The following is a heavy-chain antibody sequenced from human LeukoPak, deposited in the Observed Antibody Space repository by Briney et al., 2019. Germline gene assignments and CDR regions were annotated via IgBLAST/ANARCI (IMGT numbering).Heavy chain of an antibody. CDR1: RFTFSDHY. CDR3: ARVGDYYDTRGFSSDAFDI. D-gene: IGHD3-22*01. V-gene: IGHV3-72*01. Sequence: GGSLRLSCAASRFTFSDHYMDWVRQAPGKGLEWVARIRTRAKGYTTQYAPSVRDRFSISRDDSTNSVYLQMNSLKTEDTAVYFCARVGDYYDTRGFSSDAFDIWGIGTMVTVAS. J-gene: IGHJ3*02. CDR2: IRTRAKGYTT.